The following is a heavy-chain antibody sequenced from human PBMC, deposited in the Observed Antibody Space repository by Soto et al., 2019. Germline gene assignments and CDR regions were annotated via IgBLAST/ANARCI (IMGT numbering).Heavy chain of an antibody. CDR2: ISTSSSTI. Sequence: EVPLVESGGGLVQPGGSLRLSCAASGFTFSGYTMNWVRRAPGKGLEWVSYISTSSSTIYYADSVKGRFIISRDNAKNSLYLQMNSLRDEDTAVYYCAREGYPFDYWGQGTLVTVSS. V-gene: IGHV3-48*02. D-gene: IGHD5-12*01. CDR3: AREGYPFDY. J-gene: IGHJ4*02. CDR1: GFTFSGYT.